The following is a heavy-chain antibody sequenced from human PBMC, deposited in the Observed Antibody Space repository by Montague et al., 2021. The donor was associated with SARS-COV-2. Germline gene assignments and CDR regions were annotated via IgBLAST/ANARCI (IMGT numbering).Heavy chain of an antibody. CDR3: ARVGRQQLVRLSGMDV. CDR1: GGSISSSSYY. J-gene: IGHJ6*02. D-gene: IGHD6-13*01. V-gene: IGHV4-39*07. CDR2: IYYSGST. Sequence: SETLSLTCTVSGGSISSSSYYWGWIRQPPGKGLEWIGSIYYSGSTYYXXXLKIRVTISVDTSKNQFSLKLSSVTATDTAVYYCARVGRQQLVRLSGMDVWGQGTTVTVSS.